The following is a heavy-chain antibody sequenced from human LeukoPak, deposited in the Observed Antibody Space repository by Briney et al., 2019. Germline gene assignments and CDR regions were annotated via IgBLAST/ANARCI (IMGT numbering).Heavy chain of an antibody. J-gene: IGHJ3*02. CDR2: ISYSGST. CDR1: GGSISSYY. Sequence: SETLSLTCTVSGGSISSYYWSWIRQPPGKGLEWIGDISYSGSTNYNPSLESRVTISVDTSKNQFSLKLSSVTAADTAVYYCARATTYYDFWSGYSSRAFDIWGQGTMVTVSS. D-gene: IGHD3-3*01. V-gene: IGHV4-59*01. CDR3: ARATTYYDFWSGYSSRAFDI.